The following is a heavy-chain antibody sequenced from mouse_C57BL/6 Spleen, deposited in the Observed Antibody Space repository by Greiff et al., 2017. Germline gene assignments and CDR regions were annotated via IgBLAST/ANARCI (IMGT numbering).Heavy chain of an antibody. D-gene: IGHD1-1*01. CDR3: ARDYYGSSYEGAY. J-gene: IGHJ3*01. CDR1: GYAFSNYW. CDR2: IYPGDGDT. V-gene: IGHV1-80*01. Sequence: QVQLQQSGAELVKPGASVNISCKASGYAFSNYWMNWVKQRRGKGLEWIGHIYPGDGDTNYNGKFKVKATLTADKSTSTAYLQLSSLTSEDSAVYFCARDYYGSSYEGAYWGQGTLVTVSA.